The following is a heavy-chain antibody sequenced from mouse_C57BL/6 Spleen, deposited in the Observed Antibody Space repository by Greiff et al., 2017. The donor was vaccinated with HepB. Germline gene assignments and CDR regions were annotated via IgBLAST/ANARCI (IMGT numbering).Heavy chain of an antibody. CDR2: IRSKSNNYAT. CDR3: VRGYDYPSYWYFDV. Sequence: EVMLVESGGGLVQPKGSLKLSCAASGFSFNTYAMNWVRQAPGKGLEWVARIRSKSNNYATYYADSVKDRFTISRDDSESMLYLQMNNLKTEDTAMYYCVRGYDYPSYWYFDVWGTGTTVTVSS. J-gene: IGHJ1*03. V-gene: IGHV10-1*01. D-gene: IGHD2-4*01. CDR1: GFSFNTYA.